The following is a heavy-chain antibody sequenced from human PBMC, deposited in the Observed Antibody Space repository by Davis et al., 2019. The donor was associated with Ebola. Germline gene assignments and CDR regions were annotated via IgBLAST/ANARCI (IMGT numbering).Heavy chain of an antibody. V-gene: IGHV3-33*01. CDR3: ARVRYDILTGYLDYYYGMDV. CDR2: IWYDGSNK. J-gene: IGHJ6*02. D-gene: IGHD3-9*01. Sequence: GESLKISCAASGFTFSSYGMHWVRQAPGKGLEWVAAIWYDGSNKYYADSVKGRFTISRDNSKNTLYLQMNSLRAEDTAVYYCARVRYDILTGYLDYYYGMDVWGQGTTVTVSS. CDR1: GFTFSSYG.